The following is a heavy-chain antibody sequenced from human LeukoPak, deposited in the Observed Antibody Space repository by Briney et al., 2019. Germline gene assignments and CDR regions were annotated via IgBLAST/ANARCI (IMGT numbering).Heavy chain of an antibody. CDR2: IKSKTDVGTT. CDR1: GFTFSNAW. D-gene: IGHD3-10*01. J-gene: IGHJ4*02. CDR3: TTGITMVRGVIIIGPDY. Sequence: GGSLRLSCAASGFTFSNAWMSWVRQAPGKGLEWVGRIKSKTDVGTTDYAARVKGRFTTSIDDSNNKLYLQMNSLKTEDTAVYYCTTGITMVRGVIIIGPDYWGQGTLVTVSS. V-gene: IGHV3-15*01.